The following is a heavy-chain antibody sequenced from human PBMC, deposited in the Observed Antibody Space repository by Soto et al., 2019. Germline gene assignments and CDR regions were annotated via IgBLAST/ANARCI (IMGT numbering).Heavy chain of an antibody. D-gene: IGHD3-10*01. J-gene: IGHJ3*02. CDR2: IYYSGST. CDR1: GGSISSGDYY. CDR3: AGRYYGSGSYAGWNAFDI. V-gene: IGHV4-30-4*01. Sequence: PSETLSLTCTVSGGSISSGDYYWSWIRQPPGKGLEWIGDIYYSGSTYYNPSLKSRVTISVDTSKNQFSLKLSSVTAADTAVYYCAGRYYGSGSYAGWNAFDIWGQGTMVTVSS.